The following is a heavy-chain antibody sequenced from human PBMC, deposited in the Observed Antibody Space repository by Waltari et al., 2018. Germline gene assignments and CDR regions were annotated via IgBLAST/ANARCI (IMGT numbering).Heavy chain of an antibody. Sequence: EVQLVESGGGLVKPGGSLRLSCAASGFTFSSYSMNWVRQAPGKGLEWVSSISSSSSYIYYADSVKGRFTISRDNAKNSLYLQMNSLRAEDTAVYYCARGPGRYYYDSSGYPAQIDYWGQGTLVTVSS. CDR1: GFTFSSYS. CDR2: ISSSSSYI. V-gene: IGHV3-21*01. J-gene: IGHJ4*02. D-gene: IGHD3-22*01. CDR3: ARGPGRYYYDSSGYPAQIDY.